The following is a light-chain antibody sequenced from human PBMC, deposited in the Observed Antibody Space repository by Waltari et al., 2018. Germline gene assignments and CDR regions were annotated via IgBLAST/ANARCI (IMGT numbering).Light chain of an antibody. V-gene: IGLV1-44*01. CDR1: SSNIGPDT. J-gene: IGLJ3*02. CDR3: ASWDGRLNGVV. CDR2: TTD. Sequence: QSVLTPPPSASGTPGQRVTLSCSGSSSNIGPDTVNWYQQFPGAAPKLLIHTTDQRPSGVPDRFSGSKSGTSASLAISGLQSEDEADYFCASWDGRLNGVVFGGGTKLTVL.